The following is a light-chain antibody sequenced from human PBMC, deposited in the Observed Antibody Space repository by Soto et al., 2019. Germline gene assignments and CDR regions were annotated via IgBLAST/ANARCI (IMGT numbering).Light chain of an antibody. V-gene: IGLV1-47*01. J-gene: IGLJ3*02. CDR3: AAWDDSLSIWV. Sequence: QSVLTQPPSVSGTPGQSVTISCSGSSSSVGTIFVYWYQQIPGTAPKLLIFRNNQRPSGVPDRFSGSKSGISASLAISGLRSEDEADYYCAAWDDSLSIWVFGGGTKLTVL. CDR1: SSSVGTIF. CDR2: RNN.